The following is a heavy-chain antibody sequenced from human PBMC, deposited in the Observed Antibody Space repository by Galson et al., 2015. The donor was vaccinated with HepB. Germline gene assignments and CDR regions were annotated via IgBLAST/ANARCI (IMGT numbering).Heavy chain of an antibody. CDR1: GFTFSSYS. CDR2: ISSSSSTI. Sequence: LRLSCAASGFTFSSYSMNWVRQAPGKGLEWVSYISSSSSTIYYADSVKGRFTISRDNAKNSLYLQMNSLRAEDTAVYYCASGVNYDSSGYDYWGQGTLVTVSS. V-gene: IGHV3-48*01. J-gene: IGHJ4*02. D-gene: IGHD3-22*01. CDR3: ASGVNYDSSGYDY.